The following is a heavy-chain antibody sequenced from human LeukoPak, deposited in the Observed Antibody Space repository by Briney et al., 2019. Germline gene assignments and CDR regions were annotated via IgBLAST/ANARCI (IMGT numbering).Heavy chain of an antibody. CDR1: GGSISSVNW. V-gene: IGHV4-4*02. J-gene: IGHJ4*02. Sequence: NSSETLSLTCAVSGGSISSVNWWSWVRQPPGKGLEWIAEIYHSGSTNYSPSLKSRVTISVDTSKNQFSLKLSSVTAADTAVYYCARVYSYGYYFDYWGQGTLVTVSS. D-gene: IGHD5-18*01. CDR3: ARVYSYGYYFDY. CDR2: IYHSGST.